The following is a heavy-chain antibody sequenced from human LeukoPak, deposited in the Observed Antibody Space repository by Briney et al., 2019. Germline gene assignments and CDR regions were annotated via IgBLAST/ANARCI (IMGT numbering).Heavy chain of an antibody. J-gene: IGHJ4*02. Sequence: PGGSLRLSCVTSGFMFSAYAMSWVRQAPGKGLEWVSIISGSGERTYYTDSVKGRFTISRDNSKNTLYLQMNSLRAEDTAVYYCAKETLFTVRGYWGQGTLVTVSS. CDR1: GFMFSAYA. CDR2: ISGSGERT. D-gene: IGHD4-17*01. V-gene: IGHV3-23*01. CDR3: AKETLFTVRGY.